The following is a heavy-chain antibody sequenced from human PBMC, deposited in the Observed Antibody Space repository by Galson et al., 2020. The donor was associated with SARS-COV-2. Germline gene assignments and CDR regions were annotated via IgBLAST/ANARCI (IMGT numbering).Heavy chain of an antibody. Sequence: GGSLRLSCAASGFTFSSYAMHWVRQAPGKGLEWVAVISYDGSNKYYADSVKGQFTISRDNSKNTLYLQMNSLRAEDTAVYYCARDYYDSSGYSYGMDVWGQGTTVTVSS. J-gene: IGHJ6*02. CDR1: GFTFSSYA. CDR2: ISYDGSNK. CDR3: ARDYYDSSGYSYGMDV. V-gene: IGHV3-30*04. D-gene: IGHD3-22*01.